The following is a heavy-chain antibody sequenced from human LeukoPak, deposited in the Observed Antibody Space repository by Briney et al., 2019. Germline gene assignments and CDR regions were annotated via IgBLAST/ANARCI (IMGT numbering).Heavy chain of an antibody. CDR2: IYTSGST. V-gene: IGHV4-39*07. D-gene: IGHD3-22*01. CDR1: GGSISSSSYY. J-gene: IGHJ4*02. CDR3: ARRRRYYDSSGYYYAYFDY. Sequence: SETLSLTCTVSGGSISSSSYYWGWIRQPPGKGLEWIGSIYTSGSTNYNPSLKSRVTISVDTSKNQFSLKLSSVTAADTAVYYCARRRRYYDSSGYYYAYFDYWGQGTLVTVSS.